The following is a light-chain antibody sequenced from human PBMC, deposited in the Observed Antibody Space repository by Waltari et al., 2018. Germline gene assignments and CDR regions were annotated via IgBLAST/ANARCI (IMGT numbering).Light chain of an antibody. CDR3: CSYAGGTSWV. CDR1: DVAYFNL. CDR2: EGN. V-gene: IGLV2-23*01. J-gene: IGLJ3*02. Sequence: QSALTQPASVSGSYGQSITISCGDVAYFNLVSWYQQQPGKAPKVIIYEGNKRPSGLSDRVSGSKSGNTASLTISGLQADDQADYYCCSYAGGTSWVFGGGTKLTVL.